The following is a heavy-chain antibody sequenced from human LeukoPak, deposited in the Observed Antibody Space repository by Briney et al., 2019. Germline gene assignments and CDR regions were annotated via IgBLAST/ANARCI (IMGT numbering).Heavy chain of an antibody. V-gene: IGHV1-2*02. CDR2: INPNSGGT. J-gene: IGHJ5*02. Sequence: ASVKVSCKACGYTFTGYYMHWVRQAPGQGLEWMGWINPNSGGTNYAQKFQGRVTMTRDTSISTAYMELSRLRSDDTAVYYCARDAGVFNGFDPWGQGTLVTVSS. D-gene: IGHD3-10*01. CDR1: GYTFTGYY. CDR3: ARDAGVFNGFDP.